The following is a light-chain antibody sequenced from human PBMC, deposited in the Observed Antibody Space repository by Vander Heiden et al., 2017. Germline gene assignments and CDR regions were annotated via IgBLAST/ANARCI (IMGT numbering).Light chain of an antibody. CDR1: QSINSW. J-gene: IGKJ1*01. V-gene: IGKV1-5*03. CDR2: AAS. Sequence: DLQMTQSPSTLSASVGDRVTITCRASQSINSWLAWYQQKPGKGPKVLIHAASTLESGVPSSFSGSGSGTEFTLTISSLQPDDFATYYCQQYDTYPWTFGQGTQVEVK. CDR3: QQYDTYPWT.